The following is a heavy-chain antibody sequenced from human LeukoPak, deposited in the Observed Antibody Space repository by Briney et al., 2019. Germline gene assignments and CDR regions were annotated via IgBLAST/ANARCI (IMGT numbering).Heavy chain of an antibody. Sequence: GGSLRLSCAASGFIFSNYAMHWVRQAPGKGLEWVAVISYDGSNKYYADSVKGRFTMSRDNSKKMLYLQMSSLRPEDTAVYYCARDQGGYYSSSWVFDYWGQGTLVTVSS. CDR3: ARDQGGYYSSSWVFDY. CDR2: ISYDGSNK. V-gene: IGHV3-30*04. D-gene: IGHD6-13*01. J-gene: IGHJ4*02. CDR1: GFIFSNYA.